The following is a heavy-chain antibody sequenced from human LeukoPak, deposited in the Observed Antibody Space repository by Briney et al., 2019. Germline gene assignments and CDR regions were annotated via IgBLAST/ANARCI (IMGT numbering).Heavy chain of an antibody. CDR3: ARLLRSDWYYFDY. Sequence: PSETLSLTCTVSGVSIRSSYYYWGWLRQPPGKGLEWIGSIYDSGSTYYNPSLKSRVTISVDTSTNQFSLKLNSVTAADTAVYYCARLLRSDWYYFDYWGQGTLVTVST. CDR1: GVSIRSSYYY. CDR2: IYDSGST. D-gene: IGHD6-19*01. J-gene: IGHJ4*02. V-gene: IGHV4-39*01.